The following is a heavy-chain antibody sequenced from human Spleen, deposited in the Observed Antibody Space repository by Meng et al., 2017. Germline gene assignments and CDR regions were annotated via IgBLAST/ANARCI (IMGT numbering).Heavy chain of an antibody. Sequence: QVQYPRWGAGPLKPSEPLSRTCACYGGSFSGYYWSWIRQPPGKGLEWIGEINHSGSTNYNPSLKSRVTISVDTSKNQFSLKLSSVTAADTAVYYCATSSSWENWYFDLWGRGTLVTVSS. V-gene: IGHV4-34*02. CDR1: GGSFSGYY. CDR2: INHSGST. J-gene: IGHJ2*01. CDR3: ATSSSWENWYFDL. D-gene: IGHD6-13*01.